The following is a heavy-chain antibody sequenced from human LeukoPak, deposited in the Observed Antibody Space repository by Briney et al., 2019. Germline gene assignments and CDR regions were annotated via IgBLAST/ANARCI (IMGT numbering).Heavy chain of an antibody. CDR1: GSTFSSYS. CDR3: ASEDSSSWYYFDY. V-gene: IGHV3-21*01. J-gene: IGHJ4*02. CDR2: ISSSSSYI. Sequence: SGGSLRLSCAASGSTFSSYSMNWVRQAPGKGLEWVSSISSSSSYIYYADSVKGRFTISRDNAKNSLYLQMNSLRAEDTAVYYCASEDSSSWYYFDYWGQGTLVTVSS. D-gene: IGHD6-13*01.